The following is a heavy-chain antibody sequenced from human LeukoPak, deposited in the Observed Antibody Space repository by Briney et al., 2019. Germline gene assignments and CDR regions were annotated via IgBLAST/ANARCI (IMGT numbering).Heavy chain of an antibody. CDR3: ARGLKGYGSGSYYRSYYYYYMDV. CDR1: GGSISSGSYY. J-gene: IGHJ6*03. CDR2: IYTSGST. V-gene: IGHV4-61*02. D-gene: IGHD3-10*01. Sequence: SETLSLTCTVSGGSISSGSYYWSWIRQPAGKGLEWIGRIYTSGSTNYNPSLKSRVTISVDTSKNQFSLKLSSVTAADTAVYYRARGLKGYGSGSYYRSYYYYYMDVWGKGTTVTISS.